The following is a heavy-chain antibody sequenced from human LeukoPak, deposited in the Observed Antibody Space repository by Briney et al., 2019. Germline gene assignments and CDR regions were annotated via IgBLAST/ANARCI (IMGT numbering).Heavy chain of an antibody. CDR3: ARAPRSGYSYGYDYYYGMDV. V-gene: IGHV3-7*03. CDR2: IKQDGSEK. Sequence: GGSLRLSCAASGLTFSSYWMSWVRQAPGKGLEWVANIKQDGSEKYYVDSVKGRFTISRDNAKNSLYLQMNSLRAEDTAVYYCARAPRSGYSYGYDYYYGMDVWGQGTTVTVSS. CDR1: GLTFSSYW. D-gene: IGHD5-18*01. J-gene: IGHJ6*02.